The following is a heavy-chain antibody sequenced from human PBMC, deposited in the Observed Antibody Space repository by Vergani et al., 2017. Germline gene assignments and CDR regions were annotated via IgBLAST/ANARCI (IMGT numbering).Heavy chain of an antibody. J-gene: IGHJ6*03. CDR3: ARDLLAARPRGYYYYYMDV. V-gene: IGHV1-69*13. CDR2: IIPIFGTA. CDR1: GGTFSSYA. Sequence: QVQLVQSGAEVKKPGSSVKVSCKASGGTFSSYAISWVRQAPGQGLEWMGRIIPIFGTANYAQKFQGRVTITADKSTSTAYMELSSLRSEDTAVYYCARDLLAARPRGYYYYYMDVWGKGTTVTVSS. D-gene: IGHD6-6*01.